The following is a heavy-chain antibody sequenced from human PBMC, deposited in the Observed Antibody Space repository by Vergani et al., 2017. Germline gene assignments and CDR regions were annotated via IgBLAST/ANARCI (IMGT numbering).Heavy chain of an antibody. V-gene: IGHV4-59*11. CDR2: IQYSENT. D-gene: IGHD6-19*01. CDR3: ASDTHSGQRADR. Sequence: QVQLQESGPGLVKSSETLSLTCSVSFDSIRNLYCNWIRQPPGKGLEWIGSIQYSENTNYNPSLKTRVTISVDTSKNPFSLTLTSVTAADTAVYYCASDTHSGQRADRWGQGILVTVTS. CDR1: FDSIRNLY. J-gene: IGHJ5*02.